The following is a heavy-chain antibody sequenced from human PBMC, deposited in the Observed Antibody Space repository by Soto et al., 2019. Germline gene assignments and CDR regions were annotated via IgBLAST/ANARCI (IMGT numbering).Heavy chain of an antibody. Sequence: SGTLALTCAVYGGSFSGDDWTWIRQPPGTGLEWIGEINHSGSTNYNPSLKSRVTISVDTSKNQFSLKLTSVTAADTAVYYCARDKITGIFDYWGQGTLVTVS. J-gene: IGHJ4*02. CDR3: ARDKITGIFDY. D-gene: IGHD2-8*02. CDR1: GGSFSGDD. CDR2: INHSGST. V-gene: IGHV4-34*01.